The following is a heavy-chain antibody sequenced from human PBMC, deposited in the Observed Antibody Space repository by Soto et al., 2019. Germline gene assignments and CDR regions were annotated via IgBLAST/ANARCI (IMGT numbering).Heavy chain of an antibody. CDR3: ARVSVRYGSGREGMDV. CDR1: GGSIISSNW. Sequence: SETLSLTCAVSGGSIISSNWWRWVRQPPGKGLEWIGEIYHSGSTNYNPSLKSRVTISVDKSKNQFSLKLSSVTAADTAVYYCARVSVRYGSGREGMDVWGQGTRSPSP. D-gene: IGHD3-10*01. J-gene: IGHJ6*02. V-gene: IGHV4-4*02. CDR2: IYHSGST.